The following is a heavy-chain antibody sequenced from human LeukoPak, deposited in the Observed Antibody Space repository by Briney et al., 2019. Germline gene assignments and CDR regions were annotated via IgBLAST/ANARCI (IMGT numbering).Heavy chain of an antibody. CDR2: ISAYNGNT. Sequence: ASVKVSCKASGYTFTSYGISWVRQAPGQGLEWMGWISAYNGNTNYAQKLQGRVTMTTDTSTSTAYMELRSLRSDDTAVYYCARGPRSGYESPFYFYGLDVWGQGTTVTVSS. D-gene: IGHD3-22*01. CDR3: ARGPRSGYESPFYFYGLDV. J-gene: IGHJ6*02. CDR1: GYTFTSYG. V-gene: IGHV1-18*01.